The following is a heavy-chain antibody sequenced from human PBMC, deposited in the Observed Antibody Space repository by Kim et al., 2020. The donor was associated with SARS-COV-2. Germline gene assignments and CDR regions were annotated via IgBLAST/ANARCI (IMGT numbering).Heavy chain of an antibody. CDR2: TYYRSKWYN. CDR1: GDSVSSNSAA. V-gene: IGHV6-1*01. J-gene: IGHJ6*02. CDR3: AKGGNSSGWLTPNSYYYYGMDV. D-gene: IGHD6-19*01. Sequence: SQTLSLTCAISGDSVSSNSAAWNWIRQSPSRGLEWLGRTYYRSKWYNDHAVSVKSRITINPDTSKNQFSLQLNSVTPEDTAVYYCAKGGNSSGWLTPNSYYYYGMDVWGQGTTVTVSS.